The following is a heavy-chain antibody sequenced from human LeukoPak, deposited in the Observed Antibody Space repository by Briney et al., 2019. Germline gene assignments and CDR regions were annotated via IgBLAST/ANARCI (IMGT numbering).Heavy chain of an antibody. J-gene: IGHJ4*02. Sequence: ASVKVSCKAPGYTFTSYCMHWVRQAPGQGLEWMGIINPSGGSTSYAQKFQGRVTMTRDTSTSTVYMELSSLRSEDTAVYYCARGSSEGTFDYWGQGTLVTVSS. D-gene: IGHD1-26*01. V-gene: IGHV1-46*01. CDR3: ARGSSEGTFDY. CDR2: INPSGGST. CDR1: GYTFTSYC.